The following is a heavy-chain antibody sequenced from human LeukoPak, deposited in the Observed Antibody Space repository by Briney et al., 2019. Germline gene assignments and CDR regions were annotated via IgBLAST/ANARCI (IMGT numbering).Heavy chain of an antibody. D-gene: IGHD4-11*01. V-gene: IGHV3-21*01. J-gene: IGHJ4*02. CDR1: GFTFSSYS. CDR3: AREGADSNSDY. CDR2: ISSSSSYI. Sequence: GGSLRLSXAASGFTFSSYSMNWVGQAPGKGLEWVSSISSSSSYIYYADSVKGRFTISRDNAKNSLYLQMNSLRAEDTAVYYCAREGADSNSDYWGQGTLVTVSS.